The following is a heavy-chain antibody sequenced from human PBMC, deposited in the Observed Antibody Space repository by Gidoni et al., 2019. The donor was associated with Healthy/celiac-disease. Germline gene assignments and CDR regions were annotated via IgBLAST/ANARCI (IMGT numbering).Heavy chain of an antibody. J-gene: IGHJ6*02. CDR1: GFTCSNAW. V-gene: IGHV3-15*01. CDR3: TTGTTHYYDSSGYYLLAYYYGMDV. D-gene: IGHD3-22*01. Sequence: EVQLVESGGGLVKPGGSLRLSCAASGFTCSNAWLSWARQAPGKGLEWVGRIKSKTDGGTTDYAAPVKGRFTISRDDSKNTLYLQMNSLKTEDTAVYYCTTGTTHYYDSSGYYLLAYYYGMDVWGQGTTVTVSS. CDR2: IKSKTDGGTT.